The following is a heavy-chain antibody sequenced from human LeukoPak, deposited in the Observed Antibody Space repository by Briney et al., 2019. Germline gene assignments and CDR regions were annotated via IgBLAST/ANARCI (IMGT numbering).Heavy chain of an antibody. D-gene: IGHD3-16*02. CDR2: SYHRGST. CDR3: ASGMITFGGVIVFDY. J-gene: IGHJ4*02. Sequence: SETLSLTCTVSGGSISSYYWSWIRQPPGKGLEWIGWSYHRGSTSYNPSLKSRVAISVDTSKNQFSLKLSSVTAADTAVYYCASGMITFGGVIVFDYWGQGTLVTVSS. V-gene: IGHV4-59*01. CDR1: GGSISSYY.